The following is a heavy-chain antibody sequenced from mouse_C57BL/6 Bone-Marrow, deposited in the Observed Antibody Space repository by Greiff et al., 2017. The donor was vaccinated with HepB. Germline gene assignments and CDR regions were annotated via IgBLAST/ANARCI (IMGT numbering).Heavy chain of an antibody. CDR1: GFSLTSYG. D-gene: IGHD2-4*01. CDR2: IWGVGST. Sequence: VQLQQSGPGLVAPSQSLSITCTVSGFSLTSYGVDWVRQSPGKGLEWLGVIWGVGSTNYNSALKSRLSISKDNSKSQVFLKMNSLQTDDTAMYYCASIYYDYEDWFAYWGQGTLVTVSA. J-gene: IGHJ3*01. V-gene: IGHV2-6*01. CDR3: ASIYYDYEDWFAY.